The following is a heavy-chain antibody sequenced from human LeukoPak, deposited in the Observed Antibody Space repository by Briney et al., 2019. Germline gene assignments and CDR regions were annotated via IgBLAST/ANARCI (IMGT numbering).Heavy chain of an antibody. D-gene: IGHD3-16*01. CDR1: GYTFTSYG. J-gene: IGHJ4*02. CDR2: ISAYNGNT. V-gene: IGHV1-18*01. Sequence: ASVKVSCKASGYTFTSYGISWVRQAPGQGLEWMGWISAYNGNTNYAQKLQGRVTMTTDTSTCTAYMELRSLRSDDTAVYYCAREHTFGGVTEYWGQGTLVTVSS. CDR3: AREHTFGGVTEY.